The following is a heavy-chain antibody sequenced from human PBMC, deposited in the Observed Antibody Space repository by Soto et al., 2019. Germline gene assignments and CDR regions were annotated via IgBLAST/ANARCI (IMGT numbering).Heavy chain of an antibody. CDR1: GDSIRGDY. CDR3: ARLQMIAFGGHVYRSFDI. V-gene: IGHV4-59*12. Sequence: SETLSLTCTASGDSIRGDYWSWIRQPPGKRLEWIAYISYSGTTNYNPSLQSRVTISVDTSKNQLFLTLTSVTAADTAVYYCARLQMIAFGGHVYRSFDIWGQGTLVTVSS. D-gene: IGHD3-16*01. J-gene: IGHJ3*02. CDR2: ISYSGTT.